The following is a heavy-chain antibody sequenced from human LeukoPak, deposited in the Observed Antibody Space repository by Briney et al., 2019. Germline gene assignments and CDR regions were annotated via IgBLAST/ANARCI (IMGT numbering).Heavy chain of an antibody. Sequence: SGGSLRLSCAASGFTVSSNYMSWVRQAPGKGLEWVSVIYSGGSTYYADSVKGRFTISRDNSKNTLYLQMNSLKAEDTAVHYCARGMYVDTAMVSDYWGQGTLVTVSS. J-gene: IGHJ4*02. D-gene: IGHD5-18*01. V-gene: IGHV3-53*01. CDR3: ARGMYVDTAMVSDY. CDR1: GFTVSSNY. CDR2: IYSGGST.